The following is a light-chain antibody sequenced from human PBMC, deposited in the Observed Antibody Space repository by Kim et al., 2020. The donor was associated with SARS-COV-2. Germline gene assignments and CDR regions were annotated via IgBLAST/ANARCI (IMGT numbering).Light chain of an antibody. CDR3: QVWDSSSDHWV. J-gene: IGLJ3*02. Sequence: SYELTQPPSVSVAPGTTARITCGGNNIGSKSVHWYQQKPGQAPVLVIYYDSDRPSGIPERFSGSNSGNTATLTISRVEAGDEADYYCQVWDSSSDHWVFGGGTKMTV. CDR1: NIGSKS. CDR2: YDS. V-gene: IGLV3-21*04.